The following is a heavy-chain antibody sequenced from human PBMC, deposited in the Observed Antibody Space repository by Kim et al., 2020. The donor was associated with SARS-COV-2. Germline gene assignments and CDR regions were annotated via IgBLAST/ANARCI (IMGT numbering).Heavy chain of an antibody. J-gene: IGHJ4*02. D-gene: IGHD2-21*02. CDR1: GGSISSYY. V-gene: IGHV4-59*08. CDR2: IYYSWST. Sequence: SETLSLTCTASGGSISSYYWSWIRQPPGKGLEWIGYIYYSWSTNYNPSLKSRVTISVDTSKNQFSLKLSSVTAADTAVYYCAAVPCGGDCYSYDYWGQGTLVTVSS. CDR3: AAVPCGGDCYSYDY.